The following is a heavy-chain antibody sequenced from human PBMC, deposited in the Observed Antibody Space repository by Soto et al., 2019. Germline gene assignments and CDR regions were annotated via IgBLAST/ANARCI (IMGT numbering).Heavy chain of an antibody. J-gene: IGHJ4*02. D-gene: IGHD3-22*01. Sequence: PAGSLQLSCAAYNVSFYYAWVGWVRQATGKGLEWVGRIKATAYGGTADYAAPVKGRFTISRDDSKNMLYLQMSSLRTEDTARYHCTTDDTSGYFFQYWGQGALVTVSS. CDR1: NVSFYYAW. V-gene: IGHV3-15*01. CDR2: IKATAYGGTA. CDR3: TTDDTSGYFFQY.